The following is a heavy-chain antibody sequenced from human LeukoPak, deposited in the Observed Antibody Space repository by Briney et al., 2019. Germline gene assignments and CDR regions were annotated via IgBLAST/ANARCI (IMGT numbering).Heavy chain of an antibody. D-gene: IGHD2-2*01. CDR1: GGSISSGDYY. Sequence: SETLSLTCTVSGGSISSGDYYWSWIRQPPGKGLEWIGYIYYSGSTYYNPSLKSRVTISVDTSKTQFSLKLSSVTAADTAVYYCARVPAALNWFDPWGQGTLVIVSS. V-gene: IGHV4-30-4*08. J-gene: IGHJ5*02. CDR2: IYYSGST. CDR3: ARVPAALNWFDP.